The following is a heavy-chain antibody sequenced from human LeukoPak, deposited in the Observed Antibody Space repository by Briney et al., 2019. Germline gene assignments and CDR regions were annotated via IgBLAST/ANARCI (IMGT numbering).Heavy chain of an antibody. CDR2: IKSKTDGGTT. CDR3: TTGPIVSGSYYSRSDYYYGMDV. CDR1: GFTFSNAW. Sequence: PGGSLRLSCAASGFTFSNAWMSWVRQAPGKGLEWVGRIKSKTDGGTTDYAAPVKGRFTISRDDSKNTLYLQMNSLKTEDTAVYYCTTGPIVSGSYYSRSDYYYGMDVWGQGTTVTVSS. V-gene: IGHV3-15*01. D-gene: IGHD1-26*01. J-gene: IGHJ6*02.